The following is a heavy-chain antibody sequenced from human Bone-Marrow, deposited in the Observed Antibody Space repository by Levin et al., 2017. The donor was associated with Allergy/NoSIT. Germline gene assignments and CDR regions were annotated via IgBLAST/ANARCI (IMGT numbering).Heavy chain of an antibody. D-gene: IGHD3-10*01. V-gene: IGHV3-53*01. J-gene: IGHJ4*02. CDR1: GFTVTSNY. Sequence: GGSLRLSCAASGFTVTSNYMSWVRQAPGKGLEWVSVIHSGGNTYYADSVKGRFTISRDNSNNMMYLQMNSLRDEDTAIYYCTKEDHYRGWGWGQGTVVTVSS. CDR2: IHSGGNT. CDR3: TKEDHYRGWG.